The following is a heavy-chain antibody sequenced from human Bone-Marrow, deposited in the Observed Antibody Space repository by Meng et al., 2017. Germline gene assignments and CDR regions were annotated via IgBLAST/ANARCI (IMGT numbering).Heavy chain of an antibody. J-gene: IGHJ3*01. CDR1: GFTFSDHY. V-gene: IGHV3-72*01. CDR3: ARVTGGGYFAFDV. Sequence: GESLKISCRVSGFTFSDHYMDWVRQAPGKGLEWVGRTRNKAKSYTTEYAASVKGRFTISRDESKNSMYLQMNGLKTEDTAVYYCARVTGGGYFAFDVWGQGTMVTVSS. CDR2: TRNKAKSYTT. D-gene: IGHD1-26*01.